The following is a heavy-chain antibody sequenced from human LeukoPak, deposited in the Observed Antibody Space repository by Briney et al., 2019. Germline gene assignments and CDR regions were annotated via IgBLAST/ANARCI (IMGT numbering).Heavy chain of an antibody. Sequence: SETLSLTCAVYGWSFNDYYWNWVRQPPGKGLEWIGEINARGDTNYNPSLKSRVTISVDSSKNQFSLTLASMIAADTAIYYCARGQVPAARGYNWFDPWGQGTLVTVSS. V-gene: IGHV4-34*01. CDR3: ARGQVPAARGYNWFDP. D-gene: IGHD2-2*01. J-gene: IGHJ5*02. CDR1: GWSFNDYY. CDR2: INARGDT.